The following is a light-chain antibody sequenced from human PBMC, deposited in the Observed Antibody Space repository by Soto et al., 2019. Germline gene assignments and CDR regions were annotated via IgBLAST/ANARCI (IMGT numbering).Light chain of an antibody. CDR2: EVS. V-gene: IGLV2-8*01. CDR3: SSLTTSFTYV. Sequence: QSALTQPPSASGSPGQSVTISCTGTSSDVGGYNYVSWYQQHPGKAPKLMIYEVSKRPSGVSDRFSGSKSGNTASLTISGLQAEDEADYYCSSLTTSFTYVFGTGTKVTVL. CDR1: SSDVGGYNY. J-gene: IGLJ1*01.